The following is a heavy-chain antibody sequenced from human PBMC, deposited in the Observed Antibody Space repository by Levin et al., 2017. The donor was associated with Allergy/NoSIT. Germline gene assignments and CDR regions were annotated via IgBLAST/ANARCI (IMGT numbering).Heavy chain of an antibody. Sequence: GGSLRLSCAASGFAFRTFWMSWVRQAPGKGLEWVASINLDGSEKYYVDSVKGRFTISRDNGKNSLFLQMNSLRAEDTAVYYCARDQGGRVCSGGTCQQDKWFDPWGQGTLVTVSS. V-gene: IGHV3-7*01. D-gene: IGHD2-15*01. CDR2: INLDGSEK. CDR1: GFAFRTFW. CDR3: ARDQGGRVCSGGTCQQDKWFDP. J-gene: IGHJ5*02.